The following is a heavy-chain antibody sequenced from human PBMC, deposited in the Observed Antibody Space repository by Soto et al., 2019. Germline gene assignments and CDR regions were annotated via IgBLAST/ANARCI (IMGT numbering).Heavy chain of an antibody. V-gene: IGHV3-21*01. CDR2: ISSSSSYI. D-gene: IGHD3-22*01. CDR3: ARGLYYYDSSVYYFA. J-gene: IGHJ4*02. CDR1: GFTFSSYS. Sequence: EVQLVESGGGLVKPGGSLRLSCAASGFTFSSYSMNWVRQAPGKGLEWVSSISSSSSYIYYADSVKGRFTISRDNAKNSLYLQMNSLRAEDTAVYYCARGLYYYDSSVYYFAWGQGTLVTVCS.